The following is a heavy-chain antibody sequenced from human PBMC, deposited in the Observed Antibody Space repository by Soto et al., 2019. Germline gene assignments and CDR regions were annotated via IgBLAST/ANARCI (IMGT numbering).Heavy chain of an antibody. CDR1: GGSISSSSYY. CDR3: ATSNVLRYFDWLPAAYGMDV. Sequence: SETLSLTCTSSGGSISSSSYYLGWIRQPPGKGLEWIGSIYYSGSTYYNPSLKSRVTISVDTSKNQFSLKLSSVTAADTAVYYCATSNVLRYFDWLPAAYGMDVWGQGTTVTVSS. V-gene: IGHV4-39*01. D-gene: IGHD3-9*01. J-gene: IGHJ6*02. CDR2: IYYSGST.